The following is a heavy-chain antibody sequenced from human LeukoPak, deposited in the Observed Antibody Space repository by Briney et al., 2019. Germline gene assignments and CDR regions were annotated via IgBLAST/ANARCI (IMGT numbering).Heavy chain of an antibody. J-gene: IGHJ1*01. D-gene: IGHD6-19*01. CDR2: IIPIFGTA. CDR3: ARDPYSSGWSQYFQH. CDR1: GGTFSSYA. Sequence: SVKVSCKASGGTFSSYAISWVRQAPGQGLEWMGGIIPIFGTANYAQKFQGRVTITADESTSTAYMELGSLRSEDTAVYYCARDPYSSGWSQYFQHWGQGTLVTVSS. V-gene: IGHV1-69*01.